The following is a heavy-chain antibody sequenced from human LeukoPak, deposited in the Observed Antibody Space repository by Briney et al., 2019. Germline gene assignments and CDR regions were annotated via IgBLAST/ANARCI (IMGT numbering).Heavy chain of an antibody. J-gene: IGHJ4*02. Sequence: ASVKVSCKASGYTFTTYYIHWVRQAPGQGLEWMGMINPSDGATTYAQKFQGRGTMTRDMSTTTVYMELSRLRSDDTAVYYCARDFSESGSYYFDYWGQGTLVTVSS. CDR3: ARDFSESGSYYFDY. V-gene: IGHV1-46*01. CDR1: GYTFTTYY. CDR2: INPSDGAT. D-gene: IGHD1-26*01.